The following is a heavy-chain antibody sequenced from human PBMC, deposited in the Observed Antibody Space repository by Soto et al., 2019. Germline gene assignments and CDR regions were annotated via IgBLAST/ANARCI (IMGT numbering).Heavy chain of an antibody. CDR2: LESTESGGAT. CDR3: VAESQVTPYYFEN. D-gene: IGHD2-21*02. J-gene: IGHJ4*02. Sequence: PGGSLRLSCAASGIILSDTWMHWVRQAPGKGLEWVGRLESTESGGATDFASTVKGRFTVSRDDSKNTLSLHMTSLQPEDTALYYCVAESQVTPYYFENWGQGALVTVSS. V-gene: IGHV3-15*04. CDR1: GIILSDTW.